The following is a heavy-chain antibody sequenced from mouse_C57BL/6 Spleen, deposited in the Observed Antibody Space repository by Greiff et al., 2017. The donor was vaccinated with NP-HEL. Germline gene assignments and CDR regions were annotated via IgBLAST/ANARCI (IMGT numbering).Heavy chain of an antibody. CDR1: GYTFTSYW. Sequence: QVQLQQPGAELVKPGASVKLSCKASGYTFTSYWMQWVKQRPGQGLEWIGEIDPSDSYTNYNQKFKGKATLTVDTSSSTAYMQLSSLTSEDSAVYYCARRGLGREDYFDYWGQGTTLTVSS. CDR3: ARRGLGREDYFDY. CDR2: IDPSDSYT. V-gene: IGHV1-50*01. D-gene: IGHD4-1*01. J-gene: IGHJ2*01.